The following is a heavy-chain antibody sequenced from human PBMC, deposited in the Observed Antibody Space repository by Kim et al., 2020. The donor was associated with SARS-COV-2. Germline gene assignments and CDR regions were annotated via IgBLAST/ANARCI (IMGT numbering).Heavy chain of an antibody. CDR3: ARTYRGSSSSDY. CDR2: ISSSSSYT. Sequence: GGSLRLSCAASGFTFSDYYMSWIRQAPGKGLEWVSYISSSSSYTNYADSVKGRFTISRDNAKNSLYLQMNSLRAEDTAVYYCARTYRGSSSSDYWGQGTLVTVSS. V-gene: IGHV3-11*06. CDR1: GFTFSDYY. J-gene: IGHJ4*02. D-gene: IGHD6-6*01.